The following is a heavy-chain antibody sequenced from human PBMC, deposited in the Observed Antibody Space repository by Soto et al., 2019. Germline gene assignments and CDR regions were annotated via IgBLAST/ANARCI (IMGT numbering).Heavy chain of an antibody. Sequence: PGGSLRLSCAASGFTFSSYAMHWVRQAPGKGLEWVAVISYDGSNKYYADSVKGRFTISRDNSKNTLYLQMNSLRAEDTAVYYCARERNDYGDYVGCSDYWGQGTLVTVSS. CDR3: ARERNDYGDYVGCSDY. J-gene: IGHJ4*02. V-gene: IGHV3-30-3*01. CDR1: GFTFSSYA. CDR2: ISYDGSNK. D-gene: IGHD4-17*01.